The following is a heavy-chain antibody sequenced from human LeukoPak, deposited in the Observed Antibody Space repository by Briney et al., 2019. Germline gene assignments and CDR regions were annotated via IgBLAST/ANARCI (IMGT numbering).Heavy chain of an antibody. V-gene: IGHV3-11*04. D-gene: IGHD2-21*02. CDR1: GFRFSDHY. CDR2: ITSSGSFV. J-gene: IGHJ1*01. Sequence: KPGGSLRLSCVASGFRFSDHYMTWIRQAPGKGLEWVAHITSSGSFVYFADSVRGRFTISRDNAKNSLSLQMSSLRAEDTAVYYCASRATFCGDDSPPRWLQHWGQGTLVSVSS. CDR3: ASRATFCGDDSPPRWLQH.